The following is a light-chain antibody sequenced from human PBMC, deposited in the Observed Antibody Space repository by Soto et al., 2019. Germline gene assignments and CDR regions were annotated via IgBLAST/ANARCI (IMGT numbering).Light chain of an antibody. J-gene: IGLJ2*01. CDR1: TSNIGSNY. V-gene: IGLV1-47*01. CDR2: MNN. CDR3: AAWDDSLSGRV. Sequence: QSVLTQSPSASGTPGQRVTISCSGSTSNIGSNYVYWYQQLPGTAPKLLLYMNNQRPSGVPDRFSGSKSGTSASLAISGLRSEDEADYYCAAWDDSLSGRVFGGGTQLTVL.